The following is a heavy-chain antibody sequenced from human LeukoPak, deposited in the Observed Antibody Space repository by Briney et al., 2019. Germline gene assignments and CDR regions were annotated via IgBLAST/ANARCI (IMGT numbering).Heavy chain of an antibody. CDR2: ISAYNGNT. J-gene: IGHJ6*02. D-gene: IGHD3-16*02. CDR1: GYTFTSYG. Sequence: ASVKVSCKASGYTFTSYGISWVRQAPGQGLEWMGWISAYNGNTNYAQKLQGRVTMTRNTSISTAYMELSSLRSDDTAVYYCARVLSTYYYYGMDVWGQGTTVTVSS. V-gene: IGHV1-18*01. CDR3: ARVLSTYYYYGMDV.